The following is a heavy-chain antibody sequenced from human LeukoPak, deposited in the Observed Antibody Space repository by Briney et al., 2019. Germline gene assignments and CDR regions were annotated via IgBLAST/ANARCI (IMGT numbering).Heavy chain of an antibody. CDR2: INPSGGST. CDR3: ARDRRITFGGVIQGPNWFDP. J-gene: IGHJ5*02. V-gene: IGHV1-46*01. CDR1: GYTFTSYY. D-gene: IGHD3-16*02. Sequence: GASVKVSCKASGYTFTSYYMHWVRQAPGQGLEWMGIINPSGGSTSYAQKFQGRVTMTRDTSTSTVYMELSSLRSDDTAVYYCARDRRITFGGVIQGPNWFDPWGQGTLVTVSS.